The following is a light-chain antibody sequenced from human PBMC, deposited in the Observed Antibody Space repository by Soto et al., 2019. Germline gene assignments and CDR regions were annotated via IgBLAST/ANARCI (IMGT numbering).Light chain of an antibody. CDR3: SSFAGNNNLV. J-gene: IGLJ2*01. V-gene: IGLV2-8*01. CDR1: SSDVGGYNY. CDR2: GVS. Sequence: QSALTQPPSASGSPGQSVTISCTGTSSDVGGYNYVSWYQQHPGKAPKLIFSGVSKRPSGVPVRFSGSKSGNTASLNVSGLQAEDEADYYCSSFAGNNNLVFGGGTKLTVL.